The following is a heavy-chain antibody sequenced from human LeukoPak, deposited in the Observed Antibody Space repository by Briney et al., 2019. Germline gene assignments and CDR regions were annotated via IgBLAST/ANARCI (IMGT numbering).Heavy chain of an antibody. CDR3: ARFRVGGYCFDY. CDR1: GFTVSSNY. CDR2: IYSGGST. V-gene: IGHV3-53*01. J-gene: IGHJ4*02. Sequence: GGSLRLSCAASGFTVSSNYMSWVRQAPGKGLEWVSVIYSGGSTYYADSVKGRFTISRDNSKNTLYLQMNSLRAEDTAVYYCARFRVGGYCFDYWGQGTLVTVSS. D-gene: IGHD1-26*01.